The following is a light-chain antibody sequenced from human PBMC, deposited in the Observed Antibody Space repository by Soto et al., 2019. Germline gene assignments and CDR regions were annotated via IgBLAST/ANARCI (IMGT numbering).Light chain of an antibody. J-gene: IGKJ1*01. CDR2: GAS. Sequence: IVLTQSPAPLPLSPGKRATLSCRASQTINNNVAWYQLKDGQVPRLVIYGASTRATDIPARFSGSGSGTEFTLTISSLQADDYATFYCQQYHTDWTFGQGTKVDIK. V-gene: IGKV3-15*01. CDR1: QTINNN. CDR3: QQYHTDWT.